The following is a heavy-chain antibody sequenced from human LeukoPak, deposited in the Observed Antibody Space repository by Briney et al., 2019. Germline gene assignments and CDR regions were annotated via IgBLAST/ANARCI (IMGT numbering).Heavy chain of an antibody. CDR1: GFTFSSYA. V-gene: IGHV3-23*01. CDR3: AKPSLGYSSGSYWGVEVVFDY. Sequence: GGSLRLSCAASGFTFSSYAMSWVRQAPGKGLEWVSAISGSGGSTYYADSVKGRFTISRDNSKNTLYLQMNSLRAEDTAVYYCAKPSLGYSSGSYWGVEVVFDYWGQGTLVTVSS. CDR2: ISGSGGST. D-gene: IGHD3-10*01. J-gene: IGHJ4*02.